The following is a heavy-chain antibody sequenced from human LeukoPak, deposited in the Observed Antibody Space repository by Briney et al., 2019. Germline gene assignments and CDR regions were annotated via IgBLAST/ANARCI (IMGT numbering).Heavy chain of an antibody. CDR2: ISSSSSTI. D-gene: IGHD5-12*01. CDR3: ARDSGYRHY. J-gene: IGHJ4*02. Sequence: GGSLRLSCAASGFTFSSYSMNWVRQAPGKGLEWVSYISSSSSTIYYAGSVKGRFTISRDNAKNSLYLQMNSLRAEDTAVYYCARDSGYRHYWGQGTLVTVSS. V-gene: IGHV3-48*01. CDR1: GFTFSSYS.